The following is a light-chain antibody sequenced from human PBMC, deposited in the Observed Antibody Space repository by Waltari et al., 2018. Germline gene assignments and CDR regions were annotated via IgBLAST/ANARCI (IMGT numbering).Light chain of an antibody. Sequence: DIVMTQSPDSLAVSLGERATCNGQNSRSVLYSSNNKNYLSWYQQKPGQPPKLLVYWASTRESGVPDRISGSGSGTDFTLTISSLQAEDVAVYYCQQYYSIPWTFGQGTKVEIK. CDR2: WAS. CDR1: RSVLYSSNNKNY. CDR3: QQYYSIPWT. J-gene: IGKJ1*01. V-gene: IGKV4-1*01.